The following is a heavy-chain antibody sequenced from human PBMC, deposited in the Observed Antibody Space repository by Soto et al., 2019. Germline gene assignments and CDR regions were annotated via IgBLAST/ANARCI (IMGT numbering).Heavy chain of an antibody. Sequence: PSETLSLTCAVYGGSFSGYYWSWIRQPPGKGLEWIGEINHSGSTNYNPSLKSRVTISVDTSKNQFSLKLSSVTAADTAVYYCARLGYCSGGSCYPTYDYWGQGTLVTVSS. CDR3: ARLGYCSGGSCYPTYDY. D-gene: IGHD2-15*01. V-gene: IGHV4-34*01. CDR2: INHSGST. CDR1: GGSFSGYY. J-gene: IGHJ4*02.